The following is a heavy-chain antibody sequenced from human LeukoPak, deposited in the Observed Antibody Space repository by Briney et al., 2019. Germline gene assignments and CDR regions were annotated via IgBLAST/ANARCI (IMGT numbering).Heavy chain of an antibody. CDR3: ARGEKTVLRYFDYSY. D-gene: IGHD3-9*01. J-gene: IGHJ4*02. CDR1: GYTLTSYG. Sequence: ASVKVSCKASGYTLTSYGISWVRQAPGQGLEWMGRISAYNGNTNYAQKLQGRVTMTTDTSTSTAYMELRSLRSDDTAVYYCARGEKTVLRYFDYSYWGQGTLVTVSS. V-gene: IGHV1-18*04. CDR2: ISAYNGNT.